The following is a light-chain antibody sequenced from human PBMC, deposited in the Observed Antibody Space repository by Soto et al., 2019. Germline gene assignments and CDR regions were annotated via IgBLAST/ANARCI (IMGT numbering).Light chain of an antibody. J-gene: IGLJ1*01. CDR2: ENN. V-gene: IGLV1-51*02. CDR1: SSHIGNNY. Sequence: QSVLTQPPPLSSAPRQKGTISPSGSSSHIGNNYVSWYQQLPGTAPKLLIYENNKRPSGIPDRFSGSKSGTSATLGITGLQTGDEADYYCGTWDSSLSAGVFGTGTKLTVL. CDR3: GTWDSSLSAGV.